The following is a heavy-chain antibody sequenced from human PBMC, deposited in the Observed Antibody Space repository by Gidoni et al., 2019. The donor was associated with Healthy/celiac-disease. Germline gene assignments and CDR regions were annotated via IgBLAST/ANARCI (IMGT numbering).Heavy chain of an antibody. CDR3: TTDGGRSSTSCYTGPICAFDI. CDR2: IKSQRDGGAT. J-gene: IGHJ3*02. D-gene: IGHD2-2*02. CDR1: GFTFSNAW. V-gene: IGHV3-15*01. Sequence: EVQLVESGGGLVTPGGSLRLPCAASGFTFSNAWMSWVRQAPGKGLEWVGRIKSQRDGGATDYAAPVKGRFTISRDDSKNTLYLQMNSLKTEDTAVYYCTTDGGRSSTSCYTGPICAFDIWGQGTMVTVSS.